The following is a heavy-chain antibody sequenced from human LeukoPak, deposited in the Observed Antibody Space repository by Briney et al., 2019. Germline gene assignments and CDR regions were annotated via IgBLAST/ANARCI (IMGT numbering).Heavy chain of an antibody. Sequence: SVKVSCKASGGTFSSYAISWVRQAPGQGLEWMGGIIPIFGTANYAQKFQGRVTITTDESTSTAYMELSSLRSEDTAVYYCARDQHWDPWFDPWGQGTLVTVSS. CDR2: IIPIFGTA. CDR1: GGTFSSYA. D-gene: IGHD7-27*01. V-gene: IGHV1-69*05. J-gene: IGHJ5*02. CDR3: ARDQHWDPWFDP.